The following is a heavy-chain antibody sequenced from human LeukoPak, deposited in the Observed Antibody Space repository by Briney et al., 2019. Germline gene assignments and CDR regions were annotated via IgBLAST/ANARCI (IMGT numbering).Heavy chain of an antibody. CDR3: ASSHYYDSSGYSYVGYFDY. D-gene: IGHD3-22*01. CDR2: INTNTGNP. Sequence: ASVKVSCKASGYTFTSYAMNWVRQAPGQGLEWMGWINTNTGNPTYAQGFTGRFVFSLDTSVSTAYLQISSLKAEDTAVYYCASSHYYDSSGYSYVGYFDYWGQGTLVTVSS. CDR1: GYTFTSYA. J-gene: IGHJ4*02. V-gene: IGHV7-4-1*02.